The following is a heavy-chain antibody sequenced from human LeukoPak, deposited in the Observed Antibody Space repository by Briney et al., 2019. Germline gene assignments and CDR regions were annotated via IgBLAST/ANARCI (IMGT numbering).Heavy chain of an antibody. J-gene: IGHJ6*02. CDR2: INPSGGST. Sequence: ASVKVSCKASGYTFTSYYMHWVRQAPGQGLEWMGIINPSGGSTSYAQKFQGRVTMTRDTSTSTVYMELSSLRSEDTAVYYCARGRQLDIVVVPAAMGYYYYYGMDVWGQGTTVTVSS. V-gene: IGHV1-46*01. CDR3: ARGRQLDIVVVPAAMGYYYYYGMDV. D-gene: IGHD2-2*01. CDR1: GYTFTSYY.